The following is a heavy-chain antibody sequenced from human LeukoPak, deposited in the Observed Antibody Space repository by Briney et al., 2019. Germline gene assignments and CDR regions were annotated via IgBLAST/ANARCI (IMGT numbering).Heavy chain of an antibody. CDR1: GFTFDDYA. Sequence: GGSLRLSCAASGFTFDDYAMHWVRQAPGKGLEWVSGISWNSGSIGYADSVKGRFTISRDNAKNSLYLQMNSLRAEDTALYYCAKGSRLLWFGEPLAFDYWGQGTLVTVSS. V-gene: IGHV3-9*01. CDR3: AKGSRLLWFGEPLAFDY. J-gene: IGHJ4*02. CDR2: ISWNSGSI. D-gene: IGHD3-10*01.